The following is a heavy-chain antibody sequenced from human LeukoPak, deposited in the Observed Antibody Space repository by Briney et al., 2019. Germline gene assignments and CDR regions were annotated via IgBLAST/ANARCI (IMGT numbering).Heavy chain of an antibody. CDR2: IRSKAYGGTT. CDR1: GFTFRDYA. CDR3: TRGFGSGWYHIDY. Sequence: GGSLRLPCTVSGFTFRDYALKWVRQSPGKGLEWVGFIRSKAYGGTTEYAASVKGRFTISRDDSNGIAYLQMNSLKTEDTAVYYCTRGFGSGWYHIDYWGQGTLVTVSS. V-gene: IGHV3-49*04. J-gene: IGHJ4*02. D-gene: IGHD6-19*01.